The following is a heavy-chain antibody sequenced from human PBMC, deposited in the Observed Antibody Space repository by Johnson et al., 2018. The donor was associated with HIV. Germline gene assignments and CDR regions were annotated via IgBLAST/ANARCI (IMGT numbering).Heavy chain of an antibody. D-gene: IGHD2-15*01. J-gene: IGHJ3*01. CDR2: IYSGGST. Sequence: VLLVESGGGVVQPGRSLRLSCAASGFTVSSNYMSWVRQAPGKGLEWVSVIYSGGSTYYADSVKGRFTISRANSKNTLYLQMNSLRAEDTAVYYCARDPGRYCSGGSCYVEDAFDVWGQGTMVTVSS. CDR1: GFTVSSNY. V-gene: IGHV3-66*01. CDR3: ARDPGRYCSGGSCYVEDAFDV.